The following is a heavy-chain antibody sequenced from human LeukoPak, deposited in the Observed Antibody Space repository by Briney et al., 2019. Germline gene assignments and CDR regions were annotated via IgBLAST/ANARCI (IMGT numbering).Heavy chain of an antibody. CDR3: AREDYCSSTRCYQGV. J-gene: IGHJ4*02. V-gene: IGHV4-59*04. D-gene: IGHD2-2*01. Sequence: SETLSLTCTVSGGSISSYYWSWIRQPPGKGLEWIANIHHSGSTDYNLSLKSRVTISVDTSKNQFSLKLSSVTAADTAVYYCAREDYCSSTRCYQGVWGQGTLVTVSS. CDR2: IHHSGST. CDR1: GGSISSYY.